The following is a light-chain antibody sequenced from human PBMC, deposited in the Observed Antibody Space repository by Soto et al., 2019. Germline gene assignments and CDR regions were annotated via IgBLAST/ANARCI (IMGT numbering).Light chain of an antibody. V-gene: IGKV1-39*01. CDR2: DAS. CDR1: QSISTY. J-gene: IGKJ1*01. CDR3: HQRQSWPRT. Sequence: DIQMTQSPSSLAASVGARVTITCRASQSISTYLNWYQQKPGKAPKVLIFDASRLQSGVASRFSGSGSGTDFTLTISSLQPEDSALYYCHQRQSWPRTFGQGTKVDI.